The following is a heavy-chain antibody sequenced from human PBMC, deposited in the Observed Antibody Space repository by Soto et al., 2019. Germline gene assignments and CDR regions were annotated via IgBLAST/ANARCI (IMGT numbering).Heavy chain of an antibody. CDR3: AKGAVAGTPTSYYGMDV. CDR1: GGTFRTYA. V-gene: IGHV1-69*12. Sequence: QVQLLQSGAEVKKPGSSVRVSCEASGGTFRTYAISWVRQAPGQGLEWMGEIIPIFGTVNYAQRFQGRVTITADESTTTVYMDLRSLRSEDTAVYYCAKGAVAGTPTSYYGMDVWGQGTTVTVSS. CDR2: IIPIFGTV. J-gene: IGHJ6*02. D-gene: IGHD6-19*01.